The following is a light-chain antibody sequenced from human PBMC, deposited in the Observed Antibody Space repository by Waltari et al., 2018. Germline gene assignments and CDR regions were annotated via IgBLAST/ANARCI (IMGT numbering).Light chain of an antibody. CDR1: QGISNA. V-gene: IGKV1-17*01. CDR3: QQRNSYPLT. Sequence: DIQMTQSPSSLSASVGDKVTITCRPSQGISNALGWYQQKPGKAPKLLSYAASNLQSGVPSRFSGSGSGTDFTLTISSLQPEDFAIYYCQQRNSYPLTFGGGTKVEIK. J-gene: IGKJ4*01. CDR2: AAS.